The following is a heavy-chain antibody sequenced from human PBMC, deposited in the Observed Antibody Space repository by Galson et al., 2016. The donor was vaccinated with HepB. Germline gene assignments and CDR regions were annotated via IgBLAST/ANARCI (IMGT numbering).Heavy chain of an antibody. D-gene: IGHD2-2*01. Sequence: SLRLSCAASGFTFNMFAMTWVRQAPGKGLEWVSSISGAGDSTYYADSVKGRFTVSRDNSKNTLFLQTHSLRADDTAVYYCAKDYSSASWFFRTFDFWGQGSQVSVSS. CDR1: GFTFNMFA. CDR2: ISGAGDST. CDR3: AKDYSSASWFFRTFDF. V-gene: IGHV3-23*01. J-gene: IGHJ4*02.